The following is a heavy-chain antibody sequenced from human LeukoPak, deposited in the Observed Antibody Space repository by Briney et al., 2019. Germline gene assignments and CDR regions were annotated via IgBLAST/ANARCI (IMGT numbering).Heavy chain of an antibody. CDR3: ATGIYYGPTDC. D-gene: IGHD3-10*01. J-gene: IGHJ4*02. CDR2: FDPEDGET. V-gene: IGHV1-24*01. Sequence: ASVTVSCTVSGYTLTELSMHWVRQAPGKGLEWMGGFDPEDGETIYAQKFQGRVTMTEDTSTDTAYMELSSLRSEDTAVYYCATGIYYGPTDCWGQGTLVTVSS. CDR1: GYTLTELS.